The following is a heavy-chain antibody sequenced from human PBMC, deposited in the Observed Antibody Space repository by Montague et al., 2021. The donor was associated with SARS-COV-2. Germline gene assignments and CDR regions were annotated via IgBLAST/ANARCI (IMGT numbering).Heavy chain of an antibody. D-gene: IGHD5/OR15-5a*01. J-gene: IGHJ3*02. Sequence: SLSLSCPASGFTFNKYSMNWVRQAPGKGLEWVSSISTSSLYIYYSASVKVRFTISRANAKNSLFLQMDSLRAEDTAVYYCSRALSASYSVGGDSFDIWGQGTMVTVSS. V-gene: IGHV3-21*01. CDR1: GFTFNKYS. CDR3: SRALSASYSVGGDSFDI. CDR2: ISTSSLYI.